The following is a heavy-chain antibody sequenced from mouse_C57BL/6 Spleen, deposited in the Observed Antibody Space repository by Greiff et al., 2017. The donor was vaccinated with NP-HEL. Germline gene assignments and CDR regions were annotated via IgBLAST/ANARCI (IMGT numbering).Heavy chain of an antibody. CDR2: IYPRSGNT. V-gene: IGHV1-81*01. Sequence: QVQLKQSGAELARPGASVKLSCKASGYTFTSYGISWVKQRTGQGLEWIGEIYPRSGNTYYNEKFKGKATLTADKSSSTAYMELRSLTSEDSAVYFCARNYEGYFDVWGTGTTVTVSS. CDR3: ARNYEGYFDV. CDR1: GYTFTSYG. D-gene: IGHD1-1*01. J-gene: IGHJ1*03.